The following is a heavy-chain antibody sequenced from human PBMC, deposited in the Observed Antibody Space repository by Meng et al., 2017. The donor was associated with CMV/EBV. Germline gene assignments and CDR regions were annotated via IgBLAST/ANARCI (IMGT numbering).Heavy chain of an antibody. Sequence: CAASGFNVSSNYMSWVRQAPGKGLEWVSVIYSGGSTYYADSGKGRFTISRDNSKNTLYLQMNSLRAEDTAVYYCARLIAAAPYYFDYWGQGTLVTVSS. CDR2: IYSGGST. J-gene: IGHJ4*02. D-gene: IGHD6-13*01. V-gene: IGHV3-53*01. CDR1: GFNVSSNY. CDR3: ARLIAAAPYYFDY.